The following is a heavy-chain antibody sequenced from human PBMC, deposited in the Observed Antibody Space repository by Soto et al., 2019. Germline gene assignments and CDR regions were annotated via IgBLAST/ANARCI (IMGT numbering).Heavy chain of an antibody. CDR2: IDYTGGTT. Sequence: EVQLLESGGGLVQPGGSLRLSCAASGFTFSILAMGWVRQAPGKGLEWVSVIDYTGGTTYYTDSVKGRFIISRDNSKKMLYLQMNGLRAEDTAVYYCAKDASRTSGWYYFDYWGQGALVTVSS. V-gene: IGHV3-23*01. CDR1: GFTFSILA. J-gene: IGHJ4*02. D-gene: IGHD6-19*01. CDR3: AKDASRTSGWYYFDY.